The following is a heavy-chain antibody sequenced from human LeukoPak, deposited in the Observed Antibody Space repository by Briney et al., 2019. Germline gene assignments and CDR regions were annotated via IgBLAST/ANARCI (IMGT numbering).Heavy chain of an antibody. V-gene: IGHV3-7*01. CDR1: GFTFSTYW. CDR2: IKQDESEK. CDR3: VRRGTSWTIGNTDY. J-gene: IGHJ4*02. D-gene: IGHD4-11*01. Sequence: GGSLRLSCAASGFTFSTYWMSWVRQAPGKGLEWVANIKQDESEKYYVDSVKGRFTISRDNAKNSLYLQMNSLRAEDTAVYYCVRRGTSWTIGNTDYGGQGTLVTVSS.